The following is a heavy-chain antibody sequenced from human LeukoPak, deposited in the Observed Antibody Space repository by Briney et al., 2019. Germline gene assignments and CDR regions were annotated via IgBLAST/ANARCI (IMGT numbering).Heavy chain of an antibody. Sequence: GESLKISCKGSGYSFTSYWIGWVRQMPGKGLEWMGIIYPGDSDTRYSPSFQGQVTISADKSISTAYLQWSSLKASGTAMYYCARRRYYDSSGYTYYFDYWGQGTLVTVSS. V-gene: IGHV5-51*01. CDR1: GYSFTSYW. J-gene: IGHJ4*02. CDR3: ARRRYYDSSGYTYYFDY. D-gene: IGHD3-22*01. CDR2: IYPGDSDT.